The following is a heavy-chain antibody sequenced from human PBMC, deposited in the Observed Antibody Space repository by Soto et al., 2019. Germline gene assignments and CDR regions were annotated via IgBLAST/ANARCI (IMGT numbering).Heavy chain of an antibody. V-gene: IGHV4-34*01. J-gene: IGHJ6*03. D-gene: IGHD2-15*01. Sequence: PSETLSLTCAVYGGSFSGYYWSWIRQPPGKGLEWIGEINHSGSTNYNPSLKSRVTISVDTSKNQFSLKLSSVTAADTAVYYCARGYCSGGSCYNYYMDVWGKGTTVTVSS. CDR3: ARGYCSGGSCYNYYMDV. CDR1: GGSFSGYY. CDR2: INHSGST.